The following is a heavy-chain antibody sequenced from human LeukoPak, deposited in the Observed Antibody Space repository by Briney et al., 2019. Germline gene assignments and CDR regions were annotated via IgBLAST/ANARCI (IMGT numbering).Heavy chain of an antibody. D-gene: IGHD5-18*01. CDR1: GYSFTSYW. Sequence: GESLKISCKGSGYSFTSYWIGWVRQMPGKGLEWVGIIYPGDSDTRYSPSFQGQVTISADKSISTAYLQWSSLKASDTAMYYCARMVDTAMVTFSFDYWGQGTLVTVSS. J-gene: IGHJ4*02. CDR2: IYPGDSDT. CDR3: ARMVDTAMVTFSFDY. V-gene: IGHV5-51*01.